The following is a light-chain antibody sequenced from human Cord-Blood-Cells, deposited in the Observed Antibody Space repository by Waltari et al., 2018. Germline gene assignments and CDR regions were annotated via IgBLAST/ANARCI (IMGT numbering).Light chain of an antibody. CDR3: QQYGSSPRT. Sequence: DIQMTQSPSSLSASVGDRVTITCRASQSISSYLNWYQQKPGKAPKLLIYAASSLQSGVPSRFSGSGSGTDFTLTISRLEPEDFAVYYCQQYGSSPRTFGGGTKVEIK. CDR1: QSISSY. J-gene: IGKJ4*01. CDR2: AAS. V-gene: IGKV1-39*01.